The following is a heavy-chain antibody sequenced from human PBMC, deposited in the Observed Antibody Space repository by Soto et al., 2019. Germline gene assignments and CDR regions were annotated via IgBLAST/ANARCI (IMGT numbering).Heavy chain of an antibody. D-gene: IGHD7-27*01. J-gene: IGHJ6*02. CDR3: ARELSGGRFPNSYYYYGMDV. CDR2: IYTSGST. V-gene: IGHV4-4*07. CDR1: GGSISSYY. Sequence: SETLSLTCTVSGGSISSYYWSWIRQPAGKGLEWIGRIYTSGSTNYNPSLKSRVTMSVDTSKNQFSLKLSSVTAADTAVYYCARELSGGRFPNSYYYYGMDVWGQGTTVTVSS.